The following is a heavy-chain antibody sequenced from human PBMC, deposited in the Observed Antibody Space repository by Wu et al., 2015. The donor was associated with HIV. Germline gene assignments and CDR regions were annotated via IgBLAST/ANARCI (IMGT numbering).Heavy chain of an antibody. CDR1: GGTFSSYA. CDR3: ASEVLLWFGELSDYYYYGMDV. J-gene: IGHJ6*02. CDR2: IIPIFGTA. V-gene: IGHV1-69*13. D-gene: IGHD3-10*01. Sequence: QVQLVQSGAEVKKPGSSVKVSCKASGGTFSSYAISWVRQAPGQGLEWMGRIIPIFGTANYAQKFQGRVTITADESTSTAYMELSSLRSEDTAVYYCASEVLLWFGELSDYYYYGMDVWGQGTTVTVSS.